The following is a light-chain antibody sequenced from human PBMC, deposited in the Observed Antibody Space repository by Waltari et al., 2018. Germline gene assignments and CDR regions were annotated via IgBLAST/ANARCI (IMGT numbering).Light chain of an antibody. Sequence: QSALTQPASVSGSPGQSITISCTGTSSDVGDYNYVSWYQQNPGKAPRLMIYDVTKRPSGVSNRFSGSKAGNTASLTISGLQAEDEADYYCSSYTISSTLVVFGGGTKLTVL. CDR1: SSDVGDYNY. CDR2: DVT. CDR3: SSYTISSTLVV. J-gene: IGLJ2*01. V-gene: IGLV2-14*01.